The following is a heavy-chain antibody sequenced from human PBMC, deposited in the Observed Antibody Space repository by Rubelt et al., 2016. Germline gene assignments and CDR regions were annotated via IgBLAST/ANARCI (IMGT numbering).Heavy chain of an antibody. CDR3: AKSLLLDPIFGVVNDAFDI. V-gene: IGHV3-9*01. Sequence: SGGGVVQPGGSLRLSCAASGFTFDDYAMHWVRQAPGKGLEWVSGISWNSGSIGYADSVKGRFTISRDNAKNSLYLQMNSLRTEDTALYYCAKSLLLDPIFGVVNDAFDIWGQGTMVTVSS. CDR1: GFTFDDYA. CDR2: ISWNSGSI. J-gene: IGHJ3*02. D-gene: IGHD3-3*01.